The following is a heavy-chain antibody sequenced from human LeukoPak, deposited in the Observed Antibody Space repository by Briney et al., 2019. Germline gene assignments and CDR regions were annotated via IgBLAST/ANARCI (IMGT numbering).Heavy chain of an antibody. CDR1: GFTFSNYD. D-gene: IGHD2-21*02. Sequence: PGGSLRLSCAASGFTFSNYDMHWVRQAAGKGLEWVSAIGTLGDTDYLDSVKGRFIISRESAKSTVYLQMNSLRGGDTAVYYCARIGAPDHCGGDCYSGDYWGQGTLVTVSS. J-gene: IGHJ4*02. CDR2: IGTLGDT. V-gene: IGHV3-13*01. CDR3: ARIGAPDHCGGDCYSGDY.